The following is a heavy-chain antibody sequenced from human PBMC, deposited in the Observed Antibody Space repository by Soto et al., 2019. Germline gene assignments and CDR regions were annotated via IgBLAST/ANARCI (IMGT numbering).Heavy chain of an antibody. J-gene: IGHJ4*02. Sequence: SETLSLTCSVSGGYVHSYYWSWLRQSPGRGLEWIAYIYYTGSTKYNPSLKSRATISLDTSKNEVYLKMTSVTAADTAVYYCARARVRGVSPVYGFRGQGTQVAVSS. V-gene: IGHV4-59*02. CDR1: GGYVHSYY. CDR2: IYYTGST. CDR3: ARARVRGVSPVYGF. D-gene: IGHD1-20*01.